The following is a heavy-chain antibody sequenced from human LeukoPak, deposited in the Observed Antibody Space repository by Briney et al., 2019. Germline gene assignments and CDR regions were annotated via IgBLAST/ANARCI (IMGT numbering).Heavy chain of an antibody. CDR3: AKAAAGTVGLDY. D-gene: IGHD6-13*01. CDR2: ISGSGDDT. CDR1: GFTFSSYA. Sequence: GGSLRLSCAASGFTFSSYAMSWVRQAPGKGLEWVSSISGSGDDTYYADSVKGRFTISRDNSKNTLYLQMNSLRAEDTAVYYCAKAAAGTVGLDYWGQGTLVTVSS. J-gene: IGHJ4*02. V-gene: IGHV3-23*01.